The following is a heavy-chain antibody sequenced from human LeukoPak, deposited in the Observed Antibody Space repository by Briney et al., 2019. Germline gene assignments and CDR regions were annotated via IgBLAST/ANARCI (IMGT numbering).Heavy chain of an antibody. CDR3: ATEGQYYDSSGYPTWTFDS. V-gene: IGHV3-23*01. Sequence: GGSLRLSCAASGFTFSSYAMSWVRQAPGKGQEWVSAISGSGGSTYYADSVKGRFTISRDNSKNTLYLQMTRLRAEDTAVYYCATEGQYYDSSGYPTWTFDSWGQGTLVTVSA. CDR2: ISGSGGST. D-gene: IGHD3-22*01. CDR1: GFTFSSYA. J-gene: IGHJ4*02.